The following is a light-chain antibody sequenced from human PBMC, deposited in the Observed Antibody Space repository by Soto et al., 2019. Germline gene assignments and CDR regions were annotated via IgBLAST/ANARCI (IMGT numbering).Light chain of an antibody. CDR3: QQFSSSSLT. CDR2: GAS. V-gene: IGKV3-20*01. J-gene: IGKJ4*01. Sequence: EIVLTQSPGTLSLSPGERATLSCRASQSISSNYLVWYQQKPGQAPRLLIYGASSRATGIPDRFSGSGSGTDFTLTISRLESEDFAVYYCQQFSSSSLTFGGGTKVEIK. CDR1: QSISSNY.